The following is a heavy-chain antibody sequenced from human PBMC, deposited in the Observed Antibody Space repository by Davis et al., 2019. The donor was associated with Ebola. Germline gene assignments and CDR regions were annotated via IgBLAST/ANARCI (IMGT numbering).Heavy chain of an antibody. CDR3: AKAKKYCSGGSCYGGFDY. Sequence: PSETLSLTCTVSGGSIGSGGYYWSWIRQHPGKGLEWIGYIYYSGSTYYNPSLKSRVTISVDTSKNQFSLKLSSVTAADTAVYYCAKAKKYCSGGSCYGGFDYWGQGTLVTVSS. J-gene: IGHJ4*02. CDR1: GGSIGSGGYY. CDR2: IYYSGST. D-gene: IGHD2-15*01. V-gene: IGHV4-31*03.